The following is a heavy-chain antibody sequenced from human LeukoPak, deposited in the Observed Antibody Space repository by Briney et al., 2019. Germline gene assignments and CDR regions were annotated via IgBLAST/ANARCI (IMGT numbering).Heavy chain of an antibody. CDR3: ARDSRNEYGDYSGFDP. CDR1: GYTFTSYA. CDR2: INACNGNT. J-gene: IGHJ5*02. V-gene: IGHV1-3*01. Sequence: ASVKVSCKASGYTFTSYAMHWVRQAPGQRLEWMGWINACNGNTKYSQKFQGRVTITRDTSASTAYMELSSLRSEDTAVYYCARDSRNEYGDYSGFDPWGQGTLVTVST. D-gene: IGHD4-17*01.